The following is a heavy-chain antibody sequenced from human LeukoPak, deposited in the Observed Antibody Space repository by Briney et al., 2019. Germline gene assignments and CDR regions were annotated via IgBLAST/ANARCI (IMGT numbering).Heavy chain of an antibody. Sequence: GGSLRLSCAASGFTVSSNYMSWVRQAPGKGLEWVSVIYSGGSTYYADSVKGRFTISRDNAKNSLYLQVNSLRAEDTAVYYCARNQYSGSYYSAMGYWGQGTLVTVSS. CDR1: GFTVSSNY. CDR2: IYSGGST. J-gene: IGHJ4*02. CDR3: ARNQYSGSYYSAMGY. V-gene: IGHV3-53*01. D-gene: IGHD1-26*01.